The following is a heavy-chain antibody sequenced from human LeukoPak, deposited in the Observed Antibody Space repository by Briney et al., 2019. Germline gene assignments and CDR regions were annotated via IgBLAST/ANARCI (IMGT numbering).Heavy chain of an antibody. CDR1: GGSISSYY. CDR2: IYYSGST. J-gene: IGHJ4*02. D-gene: IGHD6-19*01. CDR3: ARTVSGWSGDHFDY. Sequence: SETLSLTCTVSGGSISSYYWSWIRQPPGKGLEWIGYIYYSGSTNYNPSLKSRVTISVDTSKNQFSLKLNSVTAADTAVYYCARTVSGWSGDHFDYWGQGTLVTVSS. V-gene: IGHV4-59*01.